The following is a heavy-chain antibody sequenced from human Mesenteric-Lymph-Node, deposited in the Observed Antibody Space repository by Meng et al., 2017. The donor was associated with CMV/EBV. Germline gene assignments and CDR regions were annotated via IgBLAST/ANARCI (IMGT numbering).Heavy chain of an antibody. CDR3: ARGHSSRWYD. CDR1: AYAFSNFD. V-gene: IGHV1-8*01. J-gene: IGHJ4*02. CDR2: MNPNNGYT. Sequence: KVACEASAYAFSNFDITWVRQATGQGLEWMGWMNPNNGYTGYAQRFQGRVTMTRDTSISTAYMELSSLTSEDTAVYYCARGHSSRWYDWGQGTLVTVSS. D-gene: IGHD6-13*01.